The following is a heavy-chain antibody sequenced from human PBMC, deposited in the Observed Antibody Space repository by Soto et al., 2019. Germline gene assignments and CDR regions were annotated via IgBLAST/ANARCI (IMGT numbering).Heavy chain of an antibody. Sequence: EVQLLESGGGLIQPGGSLRLSCATSGFTFSSYAMSWARQAPGTGLEWVSSINTDGSTYYTYSVKGRFTISRDNSRNTLYLQMNNLRAEDTAIYYCAKNYYFDSWGQGTLVTVSS. J-gene: IGHJ4*02. V-gene: IGHV3-23*01. CDR1: GFTFSSYA. CDR3: AKNYYFDS. CDR2: INTDGST.